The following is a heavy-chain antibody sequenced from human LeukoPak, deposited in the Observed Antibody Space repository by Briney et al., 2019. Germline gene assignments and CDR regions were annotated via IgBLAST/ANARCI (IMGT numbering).Heavy chain of an antibody. V-gene: IGHV4-39*01. Sequence: GGSISGSDYYWSYIRQPPGKGLEWIGNIYYTGTTYYNPSLKSRVTISVDTSKNQFSLKLSSVTAADTAVYYCARSFGPGVSSHYFDYWGQGILVTVSS. CDR2: IYYTGTT. CDR1: GGSISGSDYY. CDR3: ARSFGPGVSSHYFDY. J-gene: IGHJ4*02. D-gene: IGHD3-10*01.